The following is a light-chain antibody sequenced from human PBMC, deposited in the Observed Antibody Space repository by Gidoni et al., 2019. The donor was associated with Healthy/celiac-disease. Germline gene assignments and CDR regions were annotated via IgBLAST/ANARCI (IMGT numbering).Light chain of an antibody. V-gene: IGKV3-15*01. CDR2: GAS. J-gene: IGKJ1*01. Sequence: EVVMTQSPATLSVSPGERATLSCRASQTVSGNLAWYQKKPGQAPRLLIYGASTMATGIPARFSCSGSGTEFTLTISSLQSEDFAVYYCQQYNNWPRGTFGQGTKVEIK. CDR3: QQYNNWPRGT. CDR1: QTVSGN.